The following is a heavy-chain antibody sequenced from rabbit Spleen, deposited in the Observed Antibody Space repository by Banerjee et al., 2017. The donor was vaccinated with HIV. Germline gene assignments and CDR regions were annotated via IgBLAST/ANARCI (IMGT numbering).Heavy chain of an antibody. D-gene: IGHD1-1*01. J-gene: IGHJ4*01. V-gene: IGHV1S45*01. CDR2: IYAGDTTT. CDR1: GFSFSSNYY. Sequence: QEQLVESGGDLVKPGASLTLTCTASGFSFSSNYYMCWVRQAPGKGLECIACIYAGDTTTYYTSWAKGRFTISKTSSTTVTLQMTSLTAADTATYFCARDGSGGISYYFNLWGQGTLVTVS. CDR3: ARDGSGGISYYFNL.